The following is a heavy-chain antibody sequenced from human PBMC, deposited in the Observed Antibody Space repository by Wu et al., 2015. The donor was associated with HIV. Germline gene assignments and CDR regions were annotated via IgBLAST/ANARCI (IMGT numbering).Heavy chain of an antibody. D-gene: IGHD3-10*01. V-gene: IGHV1-8*01. CDR3: AREHAFGESGDWTT. J-gene: IGHJ4*02. CDR2: MNPNSGNT. Sequence: QVQLAQSGAEVKKPGASVKVSCKASGYTFTSYDINWVRQATGQGLEWMGWMNPNSGNTGYAQKFQGRVTMTRNTSINTAYMELSSLRSEDTAVYYCAREHAFGESGDWTTWGQGTLVTVSS. CDR1: GYTFTSYD.